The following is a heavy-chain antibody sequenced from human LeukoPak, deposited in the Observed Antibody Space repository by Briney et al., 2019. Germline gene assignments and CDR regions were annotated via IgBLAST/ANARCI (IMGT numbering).Heavy chain of an antibody. V-gene: IGHV3-23*01. CDR3: AKGSPVSRYSSSSSDY. Sequence: GGSLRLSCAASGFTFSSYAMSWVRQAPEKGLEWVSAISGSGGTTYYADSVKGRFTISRDNSKNTLYLQMNSLRAEDTAVYYCAKGSPVSRYSSSSSDYWGQGTLVTVSS. CDR1: GFTFSSYA. CDR2: ISGSGGTT. D-gene: IGHD6-6*01. J-gene: IGHJ4*02.